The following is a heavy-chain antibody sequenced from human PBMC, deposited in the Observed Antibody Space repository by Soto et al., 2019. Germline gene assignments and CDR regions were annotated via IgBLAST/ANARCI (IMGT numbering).Heavy chain of an antibody. D-gene: IGHD3-16*01. CDR3: VRELSRGWFDS. Sequence: PXETLSVTGSVSNDSISSYDWSWIRQSPGKGLEWIGYSFYSGGTIYNPSLESRVTISVDRSTNQFSLKLTSVTAADTAVYYCVRELSRGWFDSWGQGTLVTVPS. J-gene: IGHJ5*01. CDR2: SFYSGGT. V-gene: IGHV4-59*01. CDR1: NDSISSYD.